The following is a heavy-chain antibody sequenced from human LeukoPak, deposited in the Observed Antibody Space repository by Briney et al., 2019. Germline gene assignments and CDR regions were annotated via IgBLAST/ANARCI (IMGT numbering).Heavy chain of an antibody. D-gene: IGHD3-10*01. Sequence: GGSLRLSCAASGFTVSSNYMSWVRRAPGKGLEWVSVIYSGGSTYYADSVKGRFTISRDNSKNTLYLQMNSLRAEDTAVYYCAKDVRITMVRGVLDIWGQGTMVTVSS. J-gene: IGHJ3*02. CDR2: IYSGGST. CDR1: GFTVSSNY. CDR3: AKDVRITMVRGVLDI. V-gene: IGHV3-53*01.